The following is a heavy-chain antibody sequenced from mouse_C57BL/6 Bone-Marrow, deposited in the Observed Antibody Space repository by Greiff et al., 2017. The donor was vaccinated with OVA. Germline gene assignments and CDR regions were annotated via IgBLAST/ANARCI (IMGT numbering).Heavy chain of an antibody. Sequence: QVQLQQPGAELVRPGSSVKLSCKASGYTFTSYWMDWVKQRPGQGLEWIGNIYPSDSETHYNQKFKDKATLTVDKSSSTAYMQLSSLTSEDSAVYYCARSGLGYYFDDWGQGTTLTVSS. V-gene: IGHV1-61*01. J-gene: IGHJ2*01. CDR2: IYPSDSET. CDR1: GYTFTSYW. D-gene: IGHD4-1*01. CDR3: ARSGLGYYFDD.